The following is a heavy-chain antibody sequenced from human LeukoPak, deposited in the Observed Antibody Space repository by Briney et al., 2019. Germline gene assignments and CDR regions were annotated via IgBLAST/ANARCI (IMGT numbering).Heavy chain of an antibody. V-gene: IGHV4-31*03. D-gene: IGHD3-10*01. CDR2: IYYSGST. J-gene: IGHJ4*02. CDR3: ARTMVRGVFDY. Sequence: PSETLSLTCTVSGGSISSGGYYWSWIRQHPGKGLEWIGYIYYSGSTYYNPSLKSRVAISVDTSKNQFSLKLSSVTAADTAVYYCARTMVRGVFDYWGQGTLVTVSS. CDR1: GGSISSGGYY.